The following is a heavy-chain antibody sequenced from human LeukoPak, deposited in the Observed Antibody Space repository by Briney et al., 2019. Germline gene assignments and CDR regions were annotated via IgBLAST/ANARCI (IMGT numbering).Heavy chain of an antibody. D-gene: IGHD2-21*02. CDR2: INYGGST. J-gene: IGHJ4*02. V-gene: IGHV4-39*01. CDR1: GGSISSSSYY. CDR3: ARHGHHGDHDY. Sequence: SETLSLTCTVSGGSISSSSYYWGWIRQPPGKGLEWIGNINYGGSTYYNPSLKSRVTISVDTSKNQFSLKLSSVTAADTAVYYCARHGHHGDHDYWGQGTLVTVSS.